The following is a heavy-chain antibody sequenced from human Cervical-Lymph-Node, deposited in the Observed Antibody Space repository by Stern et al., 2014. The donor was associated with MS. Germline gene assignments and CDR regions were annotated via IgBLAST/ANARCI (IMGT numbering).Heavy chain of an antibody. CDR1: GGTFTSYV. V-gene: IGHV1-69*06. J-gene: IGHJ4*02. D-gene: IGHD3-10*01. CDR3: ARLGGPSSY. CDR2: ITPMFDTA. Sequence: VQLVQSGAEVKKPGSSLKVSCKASGGTFTSYVISWVRQASGQGLEWMVRITPMFDTANFTQKFQGNVTITADKSTSTAYMELSRLRFEDTAIYYCARLGGPSSYWGQGTLVTVSS.